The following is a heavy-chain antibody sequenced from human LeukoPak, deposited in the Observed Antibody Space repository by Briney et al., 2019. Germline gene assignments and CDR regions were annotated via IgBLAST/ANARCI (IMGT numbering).Heavy chain of an antibody. CDR3: AKVADYYDSIDAFDI. D-gene: IGHD3-22*01. CDR1: GFTFSGSA. J-gene: IGHJ3*02. CDR2: IRSKANSYAT. V-gene: IGHV3-73*01. Sequence: PGGSLRLSCAASGFTFSGSAMHWVRQASGKGLEWVGRIRSKANSYATAYAASVKGRFTISRDDSKNTAYLQMNSLKTEDTAVYYCAKVADYYDSIDAFDIWGQGTMVTVSS.